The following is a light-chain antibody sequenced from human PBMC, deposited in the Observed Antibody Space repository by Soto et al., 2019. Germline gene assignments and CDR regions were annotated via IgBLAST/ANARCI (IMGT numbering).Light chain of an antibody. CDR3: GAWDTSLSAGV. V-gene: IGLV1-51*02. CDR1: SSNIESHS. CDR2: EDS. Sequence: QSVLTQPPSVSGAPGQKVTISCSGTSSNIESHSVSWYQRLLGTSPKLLLYEDSVRPLGLPDRFSGSKSGTSATLSITGLKPGDEADYYCGAWDTSLSAGVFAGGTQLNVL. J-gene: IGLJ7*01.